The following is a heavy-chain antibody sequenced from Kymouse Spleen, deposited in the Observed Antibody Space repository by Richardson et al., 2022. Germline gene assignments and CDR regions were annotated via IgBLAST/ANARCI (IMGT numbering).Heavy chain of an antibody. CDR2: ISWNSGSI. CDR1: GFTFDDYA. V-gene: IGHV3-9*01. Sequence: EVQLVESGGGLVQPGRSLRLSCAASGFTFDDYAMHWVRQAPGKGLEWVSGISWNSGSIGYADSVKGRFTISRDNAKNSLYLQMNSLRAEDTALYYCAKDIGLLWFGELLPLTTGAREPWSPSPQ. J-gene: IGHJ4*02. CDR3: AKDIGLLWFGELLPLTT. D-gene: IGHD3-10*01.